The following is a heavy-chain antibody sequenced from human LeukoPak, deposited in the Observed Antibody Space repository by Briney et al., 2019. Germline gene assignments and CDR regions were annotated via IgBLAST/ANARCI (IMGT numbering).Heavy chain of an antibody. D-gene: IGHD3-16*02. V-gene: IGHV3-64D*06. J-gene: IGHJ4*02. CDR2: ISSNGGST. CDR3: AKTVSGSHSYQGGDY. CDR1: GFTFSSYA. Sequence: GGSLRLSCSASGFTFSSYAMHWVRQAPGKGLEYVSAISSNGGSTYYADSVKGRFTISRDNSKNTLYLQMNSLRAEDTAVYFCAKTVSGSHSYQGGDYWGQGTLVTVST.